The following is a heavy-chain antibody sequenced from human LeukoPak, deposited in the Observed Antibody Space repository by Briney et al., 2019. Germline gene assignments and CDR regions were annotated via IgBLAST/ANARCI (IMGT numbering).Heavy chain of an antibody. CDR3: ARHQSGWFGELHAFDI. D-gene: IGHD3-10*01. CDR2: IYYSGST. J-gene: IGHJ3*02. Sequence: SETLSLTCTVSGGSISSSSYYWGWIRQPPGKGLEWIGSIYYSGSTYYNPSLKSRVTISVDTSKNQFSLKLSSVTAADTAVYYCARHQSGWFGELHAFDIWGQGTMATVSS. CDR1: GGSISSSSYY. V-gene: IGHV4-39*01.